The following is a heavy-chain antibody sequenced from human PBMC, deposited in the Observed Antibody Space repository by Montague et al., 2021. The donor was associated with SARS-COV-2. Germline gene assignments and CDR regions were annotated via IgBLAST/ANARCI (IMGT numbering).Heavy chain of an antibody. V-gene: IGHV2-70*11. Sequence: VKPTQTLTLTCTFSGFSLSTSGMCVICFRPPPGKALEWLARIAWDDDKYYCTSLKTRLTISKDTSKNQVVLTMTNMDPVDTATYYCARDLGCTHFDYGGQGTLGTVSS. D-gene: IGHD1-26*01. CDR1: GFSLSTSGMC. CDR3: ARDLGCTHFDY. CDR2: IAWDDDK. J-gene: IGHJ4*02.